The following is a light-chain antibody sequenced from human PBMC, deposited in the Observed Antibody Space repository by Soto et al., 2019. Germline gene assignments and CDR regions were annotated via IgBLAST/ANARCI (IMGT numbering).Light chain of an antibody. J-gene: IGLJ2*01. V-gene: IGLV6-57*02. CDR3: QSYDTQYVV. CDR2: EDN. Sequence: NFMLTQPHSVSESPGQTVTISCIGSGGSIATNYVQWYQQRPGSAPINIIYEDNQRPSGVADRFSGSIDRSSNSASLTISGLRAEDEADYYCQSYDTQYVVFGGGTKLTVL. CDR1: GGSIATNY.